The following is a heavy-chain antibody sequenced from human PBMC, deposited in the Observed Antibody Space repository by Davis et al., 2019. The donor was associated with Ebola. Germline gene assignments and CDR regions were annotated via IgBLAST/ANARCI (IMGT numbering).Heavy chain of an antibody. V-gene: IGHV3-49*03. D-gene: IGHD6-6*01. CDR2: IRSKAYGGKT. Sequence: PGGSLRLSCVVYGGSFSGFYWTWIRQSPGKGLEWVGFIRSKAYGGKTQYAASVKGRFTISRDDSNNIAYMQMNSLKTEDTAVYYCARDLKQPRPSYYYGMDVWGQGTTVTVSS. J-gene: IGHJ6*02. CDR3: ARDLKQPRPSYYYGMDV. CDR1: GGSFSGFY.